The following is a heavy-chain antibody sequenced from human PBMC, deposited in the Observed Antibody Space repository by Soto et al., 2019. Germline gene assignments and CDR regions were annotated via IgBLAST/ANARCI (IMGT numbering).Heavy chain of an antibody. CDR2: ISGSGGST. V-gene: IGHV3-23*01. D-gene: IGHD3-3*01. Sequence: LRLSCLGSGFVFNNYAMNWVRQAPGKGLEWVSAISGSGGSTYYADSVKGRFTISRDNSKNTLYLQMNRLRAEDTAVYYCAKGSYAFWSGYYAYFDYWGQGTLVTVSS. CDR3: AKGSYAFWSGYYAYFDY. CDR1: GFVFNNYA. J-gene: IGHJ4*02.